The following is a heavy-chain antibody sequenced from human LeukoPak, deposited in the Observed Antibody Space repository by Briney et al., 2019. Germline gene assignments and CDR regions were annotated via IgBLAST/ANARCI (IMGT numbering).Heavy chain of an antibody. CDR1: GFTFSSYA. D-gene: IGHD5-12*01. CDR3: ARDGVATISFWFDP. V-gene: IGHV3-30-3*01. J-gene: IGHJ5*02. CDR2: ISYDGSNK. Sequence: GRSLRLSCAASGFTFSSYAMHWVRQVPGKGLEWVAVISYDGSNKYYADSVKGRFTISRDNSKNTLYLQMNSLRAEDTAVYYCARDGVATISFWFDPWGQGTLVTVSS.